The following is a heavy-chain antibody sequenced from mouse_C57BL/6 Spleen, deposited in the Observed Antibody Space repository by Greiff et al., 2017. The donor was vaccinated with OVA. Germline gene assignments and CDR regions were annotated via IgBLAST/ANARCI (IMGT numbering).Heavy chain of an antibody. J-gene: IGHJ4*01. D-gene: IGHD2-10*01. CDR1: GYTFTDYN. Sequence: VQLQQSGPELVKPGASVKIPCKASGYTFTDYNMDWVKQSHGKSLEWIGDINPNNGGTIYNQKFKGKATLTVDKSSSTAYMELRSLTSEDTAVYYCARCPSYGDYAMDYWGHGTSVTVSS. V-gene: IGHV1-18*01. CDR3: ARCPSYGDYAMDY. CDR2: INPNNGGT.